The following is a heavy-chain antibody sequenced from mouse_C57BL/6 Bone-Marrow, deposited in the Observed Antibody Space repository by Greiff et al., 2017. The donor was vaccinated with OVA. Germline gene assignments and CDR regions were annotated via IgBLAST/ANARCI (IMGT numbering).Heavy chain of an antibody. V-gene: IGHV1-15*01. J-gene: IGHJ2*01. CDR3: TRCFITTVGGFDY. D-gene: IGHD1-1*01. Sequence: VQLQQSGAELVRPGASVTLSCKASGYTFTDYEMHWVKQTPVHGLEWIGAIDPETGGTAYNQKFKGKAILTADKSSSTAYMELRSLTSEDSAVYYCTRCFITTVGGFDYWGQGTTLTVSS. CDR1: GYTFTDYE. CDR2: IDPETGGT.